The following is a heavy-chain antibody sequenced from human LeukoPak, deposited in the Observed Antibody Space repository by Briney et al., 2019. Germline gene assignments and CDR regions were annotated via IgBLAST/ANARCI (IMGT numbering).Heavy chain of an antibody. CDR3: GGDSYYYGMDV. CDR1: GGSISSYY. V-gene: IGHV4-59*08. Sequence: SETLSLTCTVSGGSISSYYWSWIRQPPGKGLEWIGYISYTGSTNYNPSLKSRVTISLDTSKNQFSLKLRSVTAADTAVYYCGGDSYYYGMDVWGQGTTVTVSS. D-gene: IGHD3-10*01. CDR2: ISYTGST. J-gene: IGHJ6*02.